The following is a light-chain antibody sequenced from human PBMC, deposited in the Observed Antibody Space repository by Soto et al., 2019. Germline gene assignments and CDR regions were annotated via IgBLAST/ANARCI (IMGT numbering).Light chain of an antibody. CDR1: QSLSSW. Sequence: DIQMTQSPSTLSASVGDRVTITCRASQSLSSWLAWYQEKPGKAPKVLIYDASRLESGVPSRFSGRESETEFTLTLSSLQPDDFPTYYCQQYASYPYSFGQGTKLEIK. CDR3: QQYASYPYS. CDR2: DAS. J-gene: IGKJ2*03. V-gene: IGKV1-5*01.